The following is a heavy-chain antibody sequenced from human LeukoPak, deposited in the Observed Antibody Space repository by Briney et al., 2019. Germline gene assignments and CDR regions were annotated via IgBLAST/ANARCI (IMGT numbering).Heavy chain of an antibody. V-gene: IGHV1-18*01. D-gene: IGHD2-8*01. CDR3: ARDPLLVLMVYAMGSPYFDY. J-gene: IGHJ4*02. Sequence: GASVNVSCKASGYTFTSYGISWVRQAPGQGLEWMGWISAYNGNTNYAQKLQGRVTMTTDTSTSTAYMELRSLRSDDTAVYYCARDPLLVLMVYAMGSPYFDYWGQGTLVTVSS. CDR1: GYTFTSYG. CDR2: ISAYNGNT.